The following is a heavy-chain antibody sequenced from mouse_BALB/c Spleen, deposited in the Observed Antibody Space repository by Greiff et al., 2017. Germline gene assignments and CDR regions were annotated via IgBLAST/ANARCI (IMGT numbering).Heavy chain of an antibody. CDR3: ARGTTVVGYYFDY. Sequence: EVQRVESGGGLVQPGGSRKLSCAASGFTFSDYGMAWVRQAPGKGPEWVAFISNLAYSIYYADTVTGRFTISRENAKNTLYLEMSSLRSEDTAMYYCARGTTVVGYYFDYWGQGTTLTVAS. CDR2: ISNLAYSI. CDR1: GFTFSDYG. J-gene: IGHJ2*01. D-gene: IGHD1-1*01. V-gene: IGHV5-15*02.